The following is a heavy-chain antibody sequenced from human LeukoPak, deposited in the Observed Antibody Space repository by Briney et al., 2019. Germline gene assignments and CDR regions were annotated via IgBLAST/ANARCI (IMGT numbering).Heavy chain of an antibody. Sequence: GGSLRLSCAASGFTFSSYAMSWVRQAPGKGLEWVSAISGSGGSTYYADSAKGRFTISRDNSKNTLYLQMNSLRAEDTAVYYCAKRKSGSYYVDDYYFDYWGQGTLVTVSS. V-gene: IGHV3-23*01. D-gene: IGHD1-26*01. CDR2: ISGSGGST. CDR3: AKRKSGSYYVDDYYFDY. CDR1: GFTFSSYA. J-gene: IGHJ4*02.